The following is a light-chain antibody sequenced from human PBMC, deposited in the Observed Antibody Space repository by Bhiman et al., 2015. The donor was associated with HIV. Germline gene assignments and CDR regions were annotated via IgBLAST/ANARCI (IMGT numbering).Light chain of an antibody. J-gene: IGLJ3*02. V-gene: IGLV3-1*01. CDR3: QVWDNPTHHWV. Sequence: SYELTQPPSVSVSPGQTASITCSGDKLGNKYASWYQQKARQSPVLVIYQDSKRPSGIPERFAGSNSGNTATLTISSVEGGDEAVYYCQVWDNPTHHWVFGGGTKLTVL. CDR2: QDS. CDR1: KLGNKY.